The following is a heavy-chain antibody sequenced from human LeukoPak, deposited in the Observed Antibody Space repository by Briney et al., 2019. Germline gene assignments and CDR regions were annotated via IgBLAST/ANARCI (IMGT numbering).Heavy chain of an antibody. D-gene: IGHD6-19*01. J-gene: IGHJ6*02. CDR1: GYSFTNYW. CDR2: IYPGDSAT. CDR3: ARSAGYSSGLGDYGMDV. V-gene: IGHV5-51*01. Sequence: GESLKISCKGTGYSFTNYWIGWVRQMPGKGLEWMGIIYPGDSATRYSPSFQGQVTISADKSISTAYLQWSSLKASDTAMYYCARSAGYSSGLGDYGMDVWGQGTTVTVSS.